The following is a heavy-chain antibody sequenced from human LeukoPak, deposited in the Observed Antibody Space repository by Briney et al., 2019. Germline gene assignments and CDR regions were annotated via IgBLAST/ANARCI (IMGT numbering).Heavy chain of an antibody. D-gene: IGHD1-14*01. CDR3: ARHLVEAGSQPTNPFDY. CDR1: GGSISSSSYY. Sequence: SETLSLTCTVSGGSISSSSYYWGWIRQPPGKGLEWIGSIYYSGSTYYNPSLKSRVTISVDTSKNQFSLKLSSVTAADTAVYYCARHLVEAGSQPTNPFDYWGQGTLVTVSS. CDR2: IYYSGST. J-gene: IGHJ4*02. V-gene: IGHV4-39*01.